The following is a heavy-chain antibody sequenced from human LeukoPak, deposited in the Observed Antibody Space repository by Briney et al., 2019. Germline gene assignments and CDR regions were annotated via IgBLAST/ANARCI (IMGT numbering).Heavy chain of an antibody. CDR1: GGTFSSYA. Sequence: SAKVSCKASGGTFSSYAISWVRQAPGQGLEWMGGIIPIFGTANYAQKFQGRVTITADESTSTAYMELSSLRAEDTAVYYCARATELVLGAFDIWGQGTMVTVSS. V-gene: IGHV1-69*13. D-gene: IGHD6-13*01. CDR2: IIPIFGTA. J-gene: IGHJ3*02. CDR3: ARATELVLGAFDI.